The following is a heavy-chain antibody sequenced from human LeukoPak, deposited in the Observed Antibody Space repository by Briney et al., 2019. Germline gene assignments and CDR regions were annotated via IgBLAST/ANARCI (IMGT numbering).Heavy chain of an antibody. J-gene: IGHJ3*02. D-gene: IGHD3/OR15-3a*01. CDR2: MYTTGST. Sequence: SETLSLTCTVSGGSISSDSQYWSWIRQPAGKGLEWIGRMYTTGSTNYNPSLKSRVTISVDTSKNQFSLKLNSVTAADTAVYYCARERWTDDAFDIWGQGTMVTVSS. V-gene: IGHV4-61*02. CDR3: ARERWTDDAFDI. CDR1: GGSISSDSQY.